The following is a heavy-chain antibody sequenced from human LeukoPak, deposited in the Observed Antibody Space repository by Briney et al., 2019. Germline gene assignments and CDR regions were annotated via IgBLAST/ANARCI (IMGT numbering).Heavy chain of an antibody. V-gene: IGHV4-59*05. D-gene: IGHD3-10*01. Sequence: SETLSLTCTVSGGSISSYYWSWIRQPAGKGLEWIGSIYYSGSTYYNPSLKSRVTISVDTSKNQFSLKLSSVTAADTAVYYCARPFYYYGSGNYYMDVWGKGTTVTISS. CDR3: ARPFYYYGSGNYYMDV. CDR1: GGSISSYY. J-gene: IGHJ6*03. CDR2: IYYSGST.